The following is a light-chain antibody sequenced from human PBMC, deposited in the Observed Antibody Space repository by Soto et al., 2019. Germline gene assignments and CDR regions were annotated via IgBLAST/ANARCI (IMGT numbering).Light chain of an antibody. CDR3: SSYTSSSPLVL. J-gene: IGLJ2*01. Sequence: QSVLTQPASVSGSPGQSITISCTGTSSDVGGYNYVSWYQQHPGKAPKLMIYEVSNRPSGISNRFSGSKSGNTASLTISGLQAEDEADYYCSSYTSSSPLVLFGGGTKLTVL. V-gene: IGLV2-14*01. CDR1: SSDVGGYNY. CDR2: EVS.